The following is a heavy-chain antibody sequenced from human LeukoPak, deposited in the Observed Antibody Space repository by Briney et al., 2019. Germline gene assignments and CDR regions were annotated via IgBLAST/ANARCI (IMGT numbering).Heavy chain of an antibody. CDR3: ARIRRIQLWSAPFDY. CDR2: IDWDDDK. D-gene: IGHD5-18*01. J-gene: IGHJ4*02. V-gene: IGHV2-70*11. CDR1: GFSLSTSGMC. Sequence: SGPALVKPTQTLTLTCTFSGFSLSTSGMCVSWIRQPPGKALEWLARIDWDDDKYYSTSLKTRLTISKDTSKNQVVLTMTNMDPVDTATYYCARIRRIQLWSAPFDYWGQGTLVTVSS.